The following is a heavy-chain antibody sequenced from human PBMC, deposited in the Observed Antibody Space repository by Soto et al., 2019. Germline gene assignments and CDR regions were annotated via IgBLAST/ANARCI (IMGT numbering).Heavy chain of an antibody. CDR2: ISANSGNT. CDR1: GYAFSNYG. Sequence: QVQLLQSETEVKKPGASVKVSCKASGYAFSNYGIIWVRQAPGQGLEWMGWISANSGNTNYAQRLQGRVSMTTETSTRTAYMELRSLRSDDTAVYYCARGCRGFPCWYAFDIWGQGTTVTVSS. J-gene: IGHJ3*02. D-gene: IGHD2-15*01. V-gene: IGHV1-18*04. CDR3: ARGCRGFPCWYAFDI.